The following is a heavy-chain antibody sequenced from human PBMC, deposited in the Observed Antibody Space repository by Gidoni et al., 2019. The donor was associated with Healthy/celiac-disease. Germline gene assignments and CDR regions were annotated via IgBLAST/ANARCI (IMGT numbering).Heavy chain of an antibody. J-gene: IGHJ3*02. Sequence: EVQLLESGGGLVQPGGSLRLSCAASGFTFSSYAMSWVRQAPGKGLGWVSAISGSGGRTYYADSVKGRFTISRNNSKNTLYLQMNSLRAEDTAVYYCAKRWEATQGAFDIWGQGTMVTVSS. D-gene: IGHD1-26*01. CDR1: GFTFSSYA. V-gene: IGHV3-23*01. CDR3: AKRWEATQGAFDI. CDR2: ISGSGGRT.